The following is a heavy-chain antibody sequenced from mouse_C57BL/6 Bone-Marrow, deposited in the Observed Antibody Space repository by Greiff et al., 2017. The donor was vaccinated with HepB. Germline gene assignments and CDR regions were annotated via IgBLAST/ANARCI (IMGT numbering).Heavy chain of an antibody. CDR2: INPGSGGT. D-gene: IGHD2-5*01. Sequence: VQLQQSGAELVRPGTSVKVSCKASGYAFTNYLIEWVKQRPGQGLEWIGVINPGSGGTNYNEKFKGKATLTADKSSSTTYMQLSSLTSEESAVYFCARGDYYSKGAWFAYWGQGTLVTVSA. CDR1: GYAFTNYL. V-gene: IGHV1-54*01. J-gene: IGHJ3*01. CDR3: ARGDYYSKGAWFAY.